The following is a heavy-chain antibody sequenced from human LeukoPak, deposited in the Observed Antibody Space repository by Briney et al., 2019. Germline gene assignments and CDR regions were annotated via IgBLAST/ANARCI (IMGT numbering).Heavy chain of an antibody. D-gene: IGHD6-6*01. V-gene: IGHV4-39*01. Sequence: SETLSLTCTVSGGSISSSSYYWGWIRQPRGKGLEWIGSIYYSGSTYYNPSLKSRVTISVDTSKNQFSLKLSSVTAADTAVYYCARLSSIAPDFDYWGQGTLVTVSS. J-gene: IGHJ4*02. CDR2: IYYSGST. CDR1: GGSISSSSYY. CDR3: ARLSSIAPDFDY.